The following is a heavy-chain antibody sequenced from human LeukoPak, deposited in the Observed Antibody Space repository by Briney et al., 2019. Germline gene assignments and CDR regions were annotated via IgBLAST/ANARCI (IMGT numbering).Heavy chain of an antibody. V-gene: IGHV3-74*01. Sequence: PGGSLRLSCAASGFTFSSYWMHWVRQAPGKGLVWVSRINTDGSSTSYADSVKGRFTISRDNAKNTLYLQMNSLRAEDTAVYYCAKTDNYDSSGYHDYWGQGTLVTVSS. J-gene: IGHJ4*02. CDR2: INTDGSST. D-gene: IGHD3-22*01. CDR3: AKTDNYDSSGYHDY. CDR1: GFTFSSYW.